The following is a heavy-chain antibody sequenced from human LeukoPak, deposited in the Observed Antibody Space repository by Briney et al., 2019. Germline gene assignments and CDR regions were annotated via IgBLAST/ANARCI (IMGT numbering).Heavy chain of an antibody. D-gene: IGHD3/OR15-3a*01. J-gene: IGHJ4*02. CDR2: ISSSSSYI. V-gene: IGHV3-21*01. CDR3: ASGPVAYYFDY. CDR1: GFTFSSYS. Sequence: GGSLRLSCAASGFTFSSYSMNWVRQAPGKGLEWVSSISSSSSYIYYADSVKGRFTISRDNAKNSLYLQMNSLRAEDTAVYYCASGPVAYYFDYWGQGTLVTVSS.